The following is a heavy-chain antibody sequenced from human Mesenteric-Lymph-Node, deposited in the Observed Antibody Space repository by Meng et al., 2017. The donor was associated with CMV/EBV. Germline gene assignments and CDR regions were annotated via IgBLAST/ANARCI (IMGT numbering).Heavy chain of an antibody. V-gene: IGHV4-4*02. D-gene: IGHD6-13*01. J-gene: IGHJ4*02. Sequence: SGVSIRRSSWWSWVRQTPGKGLEWIGEVYHSGTTNYNPSLKSRVTMSVDKSKNQFSLNLSSVTAADTAVYYCARFLQELSQAFYFDYWGQGNLVTVSS. CDR2: VYHSGTT. CDR1: GVSIRRSSW. CDR3: ARFLQELSQAFYFDY.